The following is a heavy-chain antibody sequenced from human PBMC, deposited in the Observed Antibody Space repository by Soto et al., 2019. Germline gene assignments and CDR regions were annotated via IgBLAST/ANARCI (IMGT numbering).Heavy chain of an antibody. CDR1: GFTFSSYG. Sequence: PGGSLRLSCAASGFTFSSYGMHWVRQAPGKGLEWVAVISYDGSNKYYADSVKGRFTISRDNSKNTLYLQMNSLRAEDTAVYYCAKVVGRSSWYSSYYFDYWGQGTLVTVSS. V-gene: IGHV3-30*18. CDR2: ISYDGSNK. D-gene: IGHD6-13*01. J-gene: IGHJ4*02. CDR3: AKVVGRSSWYSSYYFDY.